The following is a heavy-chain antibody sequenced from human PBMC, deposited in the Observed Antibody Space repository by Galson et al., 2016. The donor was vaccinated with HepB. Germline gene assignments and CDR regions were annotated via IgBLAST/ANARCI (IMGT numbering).Heavy chain of an antibody. Sequence: SLSLSCAASGFPLTTYGMNWVREATGKGLVWVSYISDSGSAILCADCVKGRFTIFRDTAKNSLYLQMNGLRDEDTAVYYCVRGEVRGLYCCGLDVWGQGATVTVSS. CDR2: ISDSGSAI. D-gene: IGHD3-10*01. CDR3: VRGEVRGLYCCGLDV. J-gene: IGHJ6*02. V-gene: IGHV3-48*02. CDR1: GFPLTTYG.